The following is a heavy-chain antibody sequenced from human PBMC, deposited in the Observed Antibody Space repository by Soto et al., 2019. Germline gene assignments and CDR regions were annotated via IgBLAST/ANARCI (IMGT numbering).Heavy chain of an antibody. D-gene: IGHD3-9*01. J-gene: IGHJ4*02. CDR2: INHSGST. Sequence: QVQLQQWGAGLLKPSETLSLTCAVYGGSFSGYYWSWIRQPPGKGLEWIGEINHSGSTNYNPSLKSRVTISVDTSKNQFSLKLSSVTAADTAVYYCARTVLYDILTGYAYYFDYWGQGTLVTVSS. V-gene: IGHV4-34*01. CDR1: GGSFSGYY. CDR3: ARTVLYDILTGYAYYFDY.